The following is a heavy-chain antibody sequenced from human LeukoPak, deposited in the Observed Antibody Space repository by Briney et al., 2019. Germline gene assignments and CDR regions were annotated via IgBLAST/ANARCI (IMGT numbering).Heavy chain of an antibody. J-gene: IGHJ4*02. CDR2: ISGDGGST. V-gene: IGHV3-43*02. D-gene: IGHD5-24*01. CDR3: AKDMRWLQSYYFDY. Sequence: GGSLRLSCAVSGVTFDDYAVHWGRHAPRPGLGWVSLISGDGGSTYYADSVKGRFTISRDNSKNSLYLQMNSLRTEDTALYYCAKDMRWLQSYYFDYWGQGTLVTVSS. CDR1: GVTFDDYA.